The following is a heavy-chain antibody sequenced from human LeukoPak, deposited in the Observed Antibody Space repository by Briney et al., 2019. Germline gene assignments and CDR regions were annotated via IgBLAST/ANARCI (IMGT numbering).Heavy chain of an antibody. J-gene: IGHJ3*02. Sequence: SETLSLTCTVSGGSISSANYYWSWIRQPAGKGLEWIGHIYTSGSTNYNPSLKSRVTISVDKSKNQFSLKLSSVTAADTAVYYCARDQLGTMVRGVEAFDSWGQGTMVTVSS. CDR1: GGSISSANYY. V-gene: IGHV4-61*09. CDR2: IYTSGST. D-gene: IGHD3-10*01. CDR3: ARDQLGTMVRGVEAFDS.